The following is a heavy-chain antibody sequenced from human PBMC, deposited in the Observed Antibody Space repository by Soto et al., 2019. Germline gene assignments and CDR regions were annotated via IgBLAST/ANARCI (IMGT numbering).Heavy chain of an antibody. Sequence: QVQLMQSGTEVKKPGASVKVSCKASGYTFANYGISWVRQAPGQGLEWMGWISGDNGATNYAPKIQGRVTMTIDTSTDTAYMDLRSVRSDDTAVSFCARDLKYFRLTGNWFDTWGQGTLVTVSS. V-gene: IGHV1-18*04. CDR1: GYTFANYG. J-gene: IGHJ5*02. CDR2: ISGDNGAT. D-gene: IGHD2-2*01. CDR3: ARDLKYFRLTGNWFDT.